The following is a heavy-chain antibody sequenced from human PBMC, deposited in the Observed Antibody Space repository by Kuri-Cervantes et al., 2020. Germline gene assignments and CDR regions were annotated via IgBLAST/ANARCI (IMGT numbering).Heavy chain of an antibody. CDR1: GFTFSSYA. Sequence: GESLKISCAASGFTFSSYAMHWVRQAPGKGLEWVAVISYDGSNKYYADSVKGRFTISRDNSKNTLYLQMNSLRAEDTAVYYCAMVGVVRGAQADGMDVWGQGTTVTVSS. CDR3: AMVGVVRGAQADGMDV. J-gene: IGHJ6*02. CDR2: ISYDGSNK. D-gene: IGHD3-10*01. V-gene: IGHV3-30-3*01.